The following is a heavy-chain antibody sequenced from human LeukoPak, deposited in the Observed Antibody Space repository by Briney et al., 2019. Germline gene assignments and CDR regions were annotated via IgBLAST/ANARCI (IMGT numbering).Heavy chain of an antibody. CDR3: ATFEGMATIEDAFDI. J-gene: IGHJ3*02. CDR1: GYYFPTFW. Sequence: GESLKISCKASGYYFPTFWIGWVRQMPGKGLEWMGIIYPDDSNTRYSPSFQGQVTISADKSINTAYLQWSSLRASDTAMYYCATFEGMATIEDAFDIWGQGTMVTVSS. V-gene: IGHV5-51*01. CDR2: IYPDDSNT. D-gene: IGHD5-24*01.